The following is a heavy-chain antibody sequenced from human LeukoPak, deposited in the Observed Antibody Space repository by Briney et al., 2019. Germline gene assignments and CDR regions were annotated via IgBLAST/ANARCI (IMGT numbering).Heavy chain of an antibody. CDR2: IYYSGST. V-gene: IGHV4-39*01. Sequence: SETLSLTCTVSGGSISSSRDYWAWLRQPPGKGLEWIANIYYSGSTYYSPSLKSRVTISVDTSKNQFSLKLSSVTAADTAVYYCARQRKYYYGSSTYWFDPWGQGTLVTVSS. CDR3: ARQRKYYYGSSTYWFDP. CDR1: GGSISSSRDY. J-gene: IGHJ5*02. D-gene: IGHD3-10*01.